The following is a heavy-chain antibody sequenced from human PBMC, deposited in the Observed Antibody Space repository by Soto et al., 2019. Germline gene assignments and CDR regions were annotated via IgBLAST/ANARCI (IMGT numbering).Heavy chain of an antibody. Sequence: EVQLVESGGGLVKPGGSLRLSCAVSGITFSNAWMTWVRQAPGKGLEWVGLIKSKADGGIIDYAAPVKGRFAISRDDSKNTLYLPMNSLKPEDTAVYYCTTASEWGQGTLVTVSS. V-gene: IGHV3-15*01. CDR3: TTASE. J-gene: IGHJ4*02. CDR2: IKSKADGGII. CDR1: GITFSNAW.